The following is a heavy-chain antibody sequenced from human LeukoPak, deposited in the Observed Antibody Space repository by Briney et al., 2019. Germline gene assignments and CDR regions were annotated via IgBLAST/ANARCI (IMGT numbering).Heavy chain of an antibody. J-gene: IGHJ4*02. D-gene: IGHD6-25*01. CDR1: GYTFIVHY. Sequence: ASVKVSCKASGYTFIVHYIHWVRQAPGQGLEWMGWVNPSSGGTNYAQKFQDRVTMTRDTSISTAYMELSGLRSDDTAVYYCARTRSGKPDFWGQGTLVTVSS. V-gene: IGHV1-2*02. CDR3: ARTRSGKPDF. CDR2: VNPSSGGT.